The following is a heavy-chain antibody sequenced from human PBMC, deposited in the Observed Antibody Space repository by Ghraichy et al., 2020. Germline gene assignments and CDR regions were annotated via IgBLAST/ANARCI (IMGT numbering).Heavy chain of an antibody. Sequence: GSLNISCAVSGFTFSSHWMSWVRQAPGKGLEWVANIKQDGSEKYYVDSVKGRFTISRDNAKNSLYLQMSSLRVEDTAVYYCARISYYFYYYMDVWGKGATVTVSS. CDR3: ARISYYFYYYMDV. CDR2: IKQDGSEK. J-gene: IGHJ6*03. V-gene: IGHV3-7*03. CDR1: GFTFSSHW.